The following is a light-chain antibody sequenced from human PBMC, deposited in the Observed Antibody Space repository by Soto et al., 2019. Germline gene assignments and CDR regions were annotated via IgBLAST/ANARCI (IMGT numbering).Light chain of an antibody. CDR1: QSGSSSY. CDR2: GAS. J-gene: IGKJ3*01. CDR3: QQYGSSPRIT. V-gene: IGKV3-20*01. Sequence: IVLTQSPGTLSLSPGERATLSCRASQSGSSSYLAWYQQKPGQAPRLLIYGASSRATGIPDRFSGSGSGTDFTLTISRLEAEDCAVYCCQQYGSSPRITFGPGTKVDIK.